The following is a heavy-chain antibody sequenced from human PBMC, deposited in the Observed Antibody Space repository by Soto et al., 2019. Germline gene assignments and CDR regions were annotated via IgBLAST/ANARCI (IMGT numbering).Heavy chain of an antibody. D-gene: IGHD2-8*01. J-gene: IGHJ5*01. Sequence: SQTLSLTCAISGDSVSTNSATWDWIRQSQSKDLEWLGRTYYSSNWYTDYAVSVKGRITISPDTSNNQLSLQLNSVTPVDTAVYYCARLIGNSWLDSWGQGTLVTVSS. CDR3: ARLIGNSWLDS. CDR1: GDSVSTNSAT. CDR2: TYYSSNWYT. V-gene: IGHV6-1*01.